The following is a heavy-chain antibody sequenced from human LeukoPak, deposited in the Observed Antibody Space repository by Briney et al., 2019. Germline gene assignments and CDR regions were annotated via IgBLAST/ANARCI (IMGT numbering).Heavy chain of an antibody. J-gene: IGHJ4*02. Sequence: PGASLRLSCAASGFTFSSYAMSWVRQAPGKGLEWVSAISGSGDSTYHADSVKGRFIISRDNSKSTVYLQMNSLSADDTAVYYCAKGSAAIRPYYFDYWGQGTLVTVSS. CDR2: ISGSGDST. D-gene: IGHD6-13*01. CDR1: GFTFSSYA. V-gene: IGHV3-23*01. CDR3: AKGSAAIRPYYFDY.